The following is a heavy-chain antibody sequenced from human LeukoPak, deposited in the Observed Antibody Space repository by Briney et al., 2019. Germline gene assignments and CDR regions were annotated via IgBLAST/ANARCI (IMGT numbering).Heavy chain of an antibody. D-gene: IGHD2/OR15-2a*01. CDR1: GYTFTSYG. CDR2: ISAYNGNT. CDR3: ARDKPFRGYYYYGMDV. Sequence: ASVKVSCKASGYTFTSYGISWVRQTPGQGLEWVGWISAYNGNTNYAQKLQGRVTMTTDTSTSTAYMELRSLRSDDTAVYYCARDKPFRGYYYYGMDVWGQGTTVIVSS. V-gene: IGHV1-18*01. J-gene: IGHJ6*02.